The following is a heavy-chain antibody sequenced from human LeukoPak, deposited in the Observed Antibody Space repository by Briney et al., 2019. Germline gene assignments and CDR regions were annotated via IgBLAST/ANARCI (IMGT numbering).Heavy chain of an antibody. V-gene: IGHV3-23*01. Sequence: GGSLRLSCAASGFTFSSYAMSWVRQAPGKGLEWVSAISGSGGSTYYADSVKGRFTISRDNSKNTLYLQMNSLRAEDTAVYYCAKDPYDFWSGSNWFDPRGQGTLVTVSS. CDR3: AKDPYDFWSGSNWFDP. D-gene: IGHD3-3*01. J-gene: IGHJ5*02. CDR1: GFTFSSYA. CDR2: ISGSGGST.